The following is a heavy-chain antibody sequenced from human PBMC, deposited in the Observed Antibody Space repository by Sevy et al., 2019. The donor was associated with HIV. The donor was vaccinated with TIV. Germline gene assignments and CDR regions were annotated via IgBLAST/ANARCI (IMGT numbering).Heavy chain of an antibody. CDR1: GFTFDDYG. J-gene: IGHJ4*02. Sequence: GGSLRLSCAASGFTFDDYGMSWVRQAPGKGLEWVSGINWNGGSKGYADSVKGRFTISRDNAKNSLYLQMNSLRAEDTAVCDCAGVGGGSGWYYFDYWGQGTLVTVSS. V-gene: IGHV3-20*01. D-gene: IGHD6-19*01. CDR3: AGVGGGSGWYYFDY. CDR2: INWNGGSK.